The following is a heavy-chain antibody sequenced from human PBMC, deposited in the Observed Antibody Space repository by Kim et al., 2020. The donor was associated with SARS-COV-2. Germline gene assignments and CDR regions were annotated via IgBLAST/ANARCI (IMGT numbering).Heavy chain of an antibody. CDR2: ISGSGGRT. D-gene: IGHD5-18*01. V-gene: IGHV3-23*01. CDR3: AKDGHSYCYFSGTYFDY. CDR1: GFTFSSYA. Sequence: GGSLRLSCAASGFTFSSYAMSWVRQAPGKGLEWVSAISGSGGRTYYADSVKGRFTISRDISKNTLYLQMNSLRAEDTAVFYCAKDGHSYCYFSGTYFDYWARVTLVTVS. J-gene: IGHJ4*02.